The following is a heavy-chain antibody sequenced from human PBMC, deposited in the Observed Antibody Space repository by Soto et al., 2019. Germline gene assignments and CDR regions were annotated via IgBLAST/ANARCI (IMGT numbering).Heavy chain of an antibody. CDR2: ISSSSSTI. V-gene: IGHV3-48*02. CDR1: GFTFSSYS. CDR3: ARVRDQMPPYYSGMDV. J-gene: IGHJ6*02. D-gene: IGHD2-2*01. Sequence: GGSLRLSCAASGFTFSSYSMNWVRQAPGKGLEWVSYISSSSSTIYYADSVKGRFTISRDNAKNSLYLQMNSLRDEDTAVYYCARVRDQMPPYYSGMDVSGQGTTVTVYS.